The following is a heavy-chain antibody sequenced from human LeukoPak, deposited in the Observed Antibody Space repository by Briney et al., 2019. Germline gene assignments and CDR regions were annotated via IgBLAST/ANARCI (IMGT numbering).Heavy chain of an antibody. CDR2: IYYSGST. D-gene: IGHD3-9*01. Sequence: PSETLSLTCTVSGGSISSYYWSWIRQPPGKVLEWIGYIYYSGSTNYNPSLKSRVTISVDPSKNQFSLKLSSVTAADTAVYYCARGLNEYYDILTGYYYYMDVWGKGTTVTISS. CDR1: GGSISSYY. CDR3: ARGLNEYYDILTGYYYYMDV. J-gene: IGHJ6*03. V-gene: IGHV4-59*01.